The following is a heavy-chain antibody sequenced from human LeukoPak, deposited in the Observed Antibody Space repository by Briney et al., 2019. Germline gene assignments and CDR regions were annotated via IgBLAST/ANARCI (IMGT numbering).Heavy chain of an antibody. Sequence: ASVKVSCKASGHTFTGYYIHWVRQAPGQGLEWMGWMNPNSGGTHYAQKFQGRVTMTRDTSINIGYMELSRLRSDDTAVYYCARGRSKRGYSYGNWFDPWGQGTLVTVSS. CDR1: GHTFTGYY. CDR3: ARGRSKRGYSYGNWFDP. V-gene: IGHV1-2*02. J-gene: IGHJ5*02. D-gene: IGHD5-18*01. CDR2: MNPNSGGT.